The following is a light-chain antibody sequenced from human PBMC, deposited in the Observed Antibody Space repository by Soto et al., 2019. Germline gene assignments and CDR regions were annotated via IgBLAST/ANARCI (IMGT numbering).Light chain of an antibody. CDR1: QSVSSSY. J-gene: IGKJ5*01. CDR2: GAS. CDR3: QQYDT. V-gene: IGKV3-20*01. Sequence: EIVLTQSPGTLSLSPGERANLSCRASQSVSSSYLAWYQQRPGQAPRLLIYGASSRATGIPDRFSGSGSGTDFTLTISRLEPEDFAVYYCQQYDTFGQGTRLEIK.